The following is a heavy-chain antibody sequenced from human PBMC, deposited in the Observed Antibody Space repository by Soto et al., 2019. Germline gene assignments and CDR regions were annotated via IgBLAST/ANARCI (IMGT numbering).Heavy chain of an antibody. J-gene: IGHJ4*02. D-gene: IGHD1-26*01. CDR3: TREATDFDY. V-gene: IGHV3-73*02. CDR2: IRIKANSYAP. CDR1: GVTCSGSS. Sequence: EVKLVESGGGLVQPAGSLKLSCAASGVTCSGSSMHWVRQASWKGLEWVGRIRIKANSYAPAYAASVKGSFTTSRDDSQNTAYLLMNSLKIEDSAVYYCTREATDFDYWVQRTLATVSS.